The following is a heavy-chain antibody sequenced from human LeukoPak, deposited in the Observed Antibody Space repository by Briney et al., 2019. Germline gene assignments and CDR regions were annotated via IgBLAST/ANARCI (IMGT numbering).Heavy chain of an antibody. Sequence: GGSLRLSCAASGFTISGSAMHWVRQASGKGLEWVGRIRSKANSYATTYAASVQGRFTISRDDSKNTAYLQMNSLKTEDTAVYYCTSRGFGELQKSYNYWGQGTLVTVSS. V-gene: IGHV3-73*01. CDR3: TSRGFGELQKSYNY. CDR2: IRSKANSYAT. D-gene: IGHD3-10*01. J-gene: IGHJ4*02. CDR1: GFTISGSA.